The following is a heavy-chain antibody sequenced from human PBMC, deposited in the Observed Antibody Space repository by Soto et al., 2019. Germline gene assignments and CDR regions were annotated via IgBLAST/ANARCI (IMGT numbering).Heavy chain of an antibody. V-gene: IGHV3-15*07. J-gene: IGHJ4*02. CDR3: TTGPVAGPYDRLDY. CDR2: IRYDGGTT. D-gene: IGHD6-19*01. CDR1: GIIFNGFG. Sequence: GGSLRLSCAASGIIFNGFGMHWVRQAPGKGLEWVAVIRYDGGTTDYAAPVKGRFTISRDDSKNTLYLQMNSLKTEDTAVYYCTTGPVAGPYDRLDYWGQGTLVTVSS.